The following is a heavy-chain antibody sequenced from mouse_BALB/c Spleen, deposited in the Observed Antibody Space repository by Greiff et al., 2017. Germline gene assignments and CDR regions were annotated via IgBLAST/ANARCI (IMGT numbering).Heavy chain of an antibody. CDR1: GFSLSRYS. J-gene: IGHJ3*01. D-gene: IGHD1-1*01. CDR2: IWGGGST. Sequence: VKLMESGPGLVAPSQSLSITCTVSGFSLSRYSVHWVRQPPGKGLEWLGMIWGGGSTDYNSALKSRLSISKDNSKSQVFLKMNSLQTDDTAMYYCARPVVATEGFAYWGQGTLVTVSA. CDR3: ARPVVATEGFAY. V-gene: IGHV2-6-4*01.